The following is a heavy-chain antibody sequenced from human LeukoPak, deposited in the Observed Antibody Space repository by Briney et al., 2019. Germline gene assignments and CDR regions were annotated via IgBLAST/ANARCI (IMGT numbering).Heavy chain of an antibody. CDR1: GFTFSSYA. CDR3: ARSRGGITMVRGVIREYYFDY. Sequence: GRSLRLSCAASGFTFSSYAMHWVRQAPGKGLEWVAVISYDGSNKYYADSVKGRFTISRDNSKNTLYLQMNSLRAEDTAVYYCARSRGGITMVRGVIREYYFDYWGQGTLVTVSS. CDR2: ISYDGSNK. D-gene: IGHD3-10*01. V-gene: IGHV3-30-3*01. J-gene: IGHJ4*02.